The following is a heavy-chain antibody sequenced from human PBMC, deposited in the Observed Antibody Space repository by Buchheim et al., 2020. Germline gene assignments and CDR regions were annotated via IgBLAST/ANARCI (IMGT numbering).Heavy chain of an antibody. D-gene: IGHD2-21*01. Sequence: QVTLRESGPALVKPTQTLTLTCTFSGFSLNTEGMSVPWIRQPPGKALEWLARIDWDGDTYYRPSLTTRLSISKDLSRNQVALRMTNMDPVDTATYYCVRRDGPLGDWYFDFWGRGTL. CDR3: VRRDGPLGDWYFDF. J-gene: IGHJ2*01. CDR2: IDWDGDT. CDR1: GFSLNTEGMS. V-gene: IGHV2-70*15.